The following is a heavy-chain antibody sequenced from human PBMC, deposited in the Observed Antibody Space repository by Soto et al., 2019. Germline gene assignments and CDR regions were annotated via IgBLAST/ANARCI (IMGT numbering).Heavy chain of an antibody. CDR2: ISGAGGST. V-gene: IGHV3-23*01. CDR1: GFTFINYA. J-gene: IGHJ6*03. Sequence: GGSLRLSCAASGFTFINYAMSWVRQAPGKGLEWVSSISGAGGSTYYADSVKGRFTISRDNSKNTLYLQVNSLRADDTAVYYCAKGSGYDYTYYYHCYMDVWGKGTPVTVSS. CDR3: AKGSGYDYTYYYHCYMDV. D-gene: IGHD5-12*01.